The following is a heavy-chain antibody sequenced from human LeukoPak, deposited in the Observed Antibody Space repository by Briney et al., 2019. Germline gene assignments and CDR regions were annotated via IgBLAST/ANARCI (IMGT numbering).Heavy chain of an antibody. Sequence: ASVKVSCKASGYTFTSYGISWVRQAPGQGLEWMGWISAYNGNTNYAQKLQGRVTMTTDTSTSTADMELRSLRSDDTAVYYCARSYSSGSTSRWDPTGTWFDPWGQGTLVTVSS. CDR2: ISAYNGNT. CDR3: ARSYSSGSTSRWDPTGTWFDP. V-gene: IGHV1-18*01. CDR1: GYTFTSYG. D-gene: IGHD2-2*01. J-gene: IGHJ5*02.